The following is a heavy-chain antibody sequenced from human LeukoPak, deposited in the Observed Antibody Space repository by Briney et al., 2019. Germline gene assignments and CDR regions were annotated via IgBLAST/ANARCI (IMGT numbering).Heavy chain of an antibody. CDR1: GFTVSSNY. Sequence: PRGSLRLSCAASGFTVSSNYMSWVRQAPGKGLEWVSVIYSDGSTYYADSVKGRFTISRDNSKNTLYLQMNSLRAEDTAVYYCARRYNWNYVDYWGQGTLVTVSS. CDR3: ARRYNWNYVDY. D-gene: IGHD1-20*01. J-gene: IGHJ4*02. V-gene: IGHV3-66*04. CDR2: IYSDGST.